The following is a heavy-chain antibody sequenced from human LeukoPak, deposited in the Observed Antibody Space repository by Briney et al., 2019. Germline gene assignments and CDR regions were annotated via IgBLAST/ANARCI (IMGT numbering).Heavy chain of an antibody. V-gene: IGHV1-69*01. CDR1: GGTFSSYA. D-gene: IGHD3-10*01. J-gene: IGHJ3*02. CDR2: IIPIFGTA. Sequence: GASMKFSCKASGGTFSSYAISWVRQAPGHGLEWMGGIIPIFGTANYAQKFQGRVTITADESTSTAYMELSSLRSEDTAVYYCARASGGSGSYYRPSAFDICGGRTMVTVSS. CDR3: ARASGGSGSYYRPSAFDI.